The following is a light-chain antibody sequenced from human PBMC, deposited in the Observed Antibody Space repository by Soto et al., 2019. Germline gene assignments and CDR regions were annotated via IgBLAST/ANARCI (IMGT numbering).Light chain of an antibody. CDR1: QYISSW. CDR2: DVS. Sequence: DVQMTQSPSTLSASVGDRVTITCRASQYISSWLAWYQQKPGKAPQLLIYDVSNLQSGVPSRFSGSGSGTEFTLTINSLQPDDLATYYCQQYHDYLWTFGQGTKVEIK. J-gene: IGKJ1*01. V-gene: IGKV1-5*01. CDR3: QQYHDYLWT.